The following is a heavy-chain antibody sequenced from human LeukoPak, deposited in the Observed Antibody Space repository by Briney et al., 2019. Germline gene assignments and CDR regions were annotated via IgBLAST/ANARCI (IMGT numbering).Heavy chain of an antibody. J-gene: IGHJ3*02. CDR1: GYNFATFG. CDR2: ISAYNGNT. Sequence: ASVKVSCKASGYNFATFGLNWVRQAPGQGLEWMGWISAYNGNTNYEQKLQDRLTMTTDTSKNIAYMELRTLKSDDTAVYYCARGGPSGSGADDLLAFDIWGPGTMVTVSS. D-gene: IGHD2-8*02. CDR3: ARGGPSGSGADDLLAFDI. V-gene: IGHV1-18*01.